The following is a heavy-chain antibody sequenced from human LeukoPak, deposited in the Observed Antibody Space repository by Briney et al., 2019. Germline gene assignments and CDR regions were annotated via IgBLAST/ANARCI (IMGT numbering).Heavy chain of an antibody. V-gene: IGHV3-74*03. Sequence: GGSLRLSCAASGFSFSDYWMHWVRQAPGKGLVWVSRINSDGRNIAYADSVKGRFTISRDNAKNTLYLEMNSLTIEDSAVYYCARAISWNGAQGHMDVWGKGTTVTVS. CDR1: GFSFSDYW. CDR2: INSDGRNI. J-gene: IGHJ6*03. D-gene: IGHD1-1*01. CDR3: ARAISWNGAQGHMDV.